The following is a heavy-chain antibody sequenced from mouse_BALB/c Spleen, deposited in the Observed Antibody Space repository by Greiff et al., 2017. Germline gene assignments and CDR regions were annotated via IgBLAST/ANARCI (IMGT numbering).Heavy chain of an antibody. Sequence: EVMLVESGGGLVQPGGSLKLSCAASGFTFSSYTMSWVRQTPEKRLEWVAYISNGGGSTYYPDTVKGRFTISRDNAKNTLYLQMSSLKSEDTAMYYCARHSGSSPYWYFDVWGAGTTVTVSS. CDR1: GFTFSSYT. D-gene: IGHD1-2*01. V-gene: IGHV5-12-2*01. CDR2: ISNGGGST. J-gene: IGHJ1*01. CDR3: ARHSGSSPYWYFDV.